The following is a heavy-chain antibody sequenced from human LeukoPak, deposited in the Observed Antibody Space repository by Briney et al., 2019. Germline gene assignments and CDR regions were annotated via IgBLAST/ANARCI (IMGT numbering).Heavy chain of an antibody. J-gene: IGHJ3*02. CDR2: INAGNGNT. D-gene: IGHD2-2*01. V-gene: IGHV1-3*01. CDR1: GYTFTSYA. Sequence: ASVKVSCKASGYTFTSYAMHWVRQAPGQRLEWMGWINAGNGNTKYSQKFQGRVAITRDTSASIAYMELSSLRSEDTAVYYCAREACSSTRCYDLAFDIWGQGTMVTVSS. CDR3: AREACSSTRCYDLAFDI.